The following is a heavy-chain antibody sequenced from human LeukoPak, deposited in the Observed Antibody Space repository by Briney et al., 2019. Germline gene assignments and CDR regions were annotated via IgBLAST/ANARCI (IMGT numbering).Heavy chain of an antibody. CDR3: ARGLPSVVPAGDP. V-gene: IGHV1-46*01. Sequence: ASVKVSCKASGYTFTSYYMHWVRQAPGQGLEWMGIINPSGGSTSYAQKFQGRVTMTRNTSISTAYMELSSLRSEDTAVYYCARGLPSVVPAGDPWGQGTLVTVSS. CDR2: INPSGGST. D-gene: IGHD2-2*01. CDR1: GYTFTSYY. J-gene: IGHJ5*02.